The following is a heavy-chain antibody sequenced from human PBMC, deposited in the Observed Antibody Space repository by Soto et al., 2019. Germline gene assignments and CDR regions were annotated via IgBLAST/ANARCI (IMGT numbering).Heavy chain of an antibody. CDR1: GDSVSSNSAA. CDR2: TYYRSKWYN. V-gene: IGHV6-1*01. J-gene: IGHJ3*02. CDR3: ARGGSYSSGCFRANAFYI. D-gene: IGHD6-19*01. Sequence: SQTLSLTCAISGDSVSSNSAAWNWIRQSPSRGLEWLGRTYYRSKWYNDYAVSVKSRITINPDTSKNQFSLQLNSVTPEDTAVYYCARGGSYSSGCFRANAFYIWGQGTMVTVSS.